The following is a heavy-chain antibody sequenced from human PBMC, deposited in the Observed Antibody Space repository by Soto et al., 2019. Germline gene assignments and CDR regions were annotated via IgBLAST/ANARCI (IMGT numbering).Heavy chain of an antibody. J-gene: IGHJ6*02. CDR2: IFSDNER. D-gene: IGHD3-9*01. Sequence: SGPTLVNPTETLTLTCTVSGFSLTTGKMGVSWIRQPPGKALEWLAHIFSDNERSYSTSLQGRLTISKDTSGSQVVLSMTNVDPVDTATYYCARMKVDSYQFYYAMDVWGQGTTVTAP. CDR1: GFSLTTGKMG. V-gene: IGHV2-26*01. CDR3: ARMKVDSYQFYYAMDV.